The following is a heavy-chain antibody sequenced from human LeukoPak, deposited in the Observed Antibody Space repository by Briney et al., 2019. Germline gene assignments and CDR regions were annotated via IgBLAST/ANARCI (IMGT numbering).Heavy chain of an antibody. CDR2: IGSSSSYI. Sequence: GGSLRLSCAASGFTFSSYSMNWVRQAPGKGLEWVSSIGSSSSYIYYADSVKGRFTISRDNAKNSLYLQMNSLRAEDTAVYYCARDLTIFGVVTLYWGQGTLVTVSS. D-gene: IGHD3-3*01. J-gene: IGHJ4*02. CDR3: ARDLTIFGVVTLY. V-gene: IGHV3-21*01. CDR1: GFTFSSYS.